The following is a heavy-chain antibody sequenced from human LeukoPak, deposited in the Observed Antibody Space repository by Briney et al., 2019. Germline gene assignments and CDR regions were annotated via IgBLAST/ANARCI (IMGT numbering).Heavy chain of an antibody. CDR2: INPSGGST. V-gene: IGHV1-46*01. J-gene: IGHJ4*02. Sequence: GASVKVSCKASGYTFTDSYVHWVRQAPGQGLEWMGIINPSGGSTTYAQKFQGRVTMTRDTSMSTVYMELSSLRSEGTAVYYCARERSIAARHFVYWGQGTLVTVSS. CDR1: GYTFTDSY. D-gene: IGHD6-6*01. CDR3: ARERSIAARHFVY.